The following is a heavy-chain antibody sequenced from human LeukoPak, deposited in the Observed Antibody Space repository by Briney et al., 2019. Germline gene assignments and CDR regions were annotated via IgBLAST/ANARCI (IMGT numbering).Heavy chain of an antibody. CDR2: ISYDGSNK. V-gene: IGHV3-30*18. D-gene: IGHD6-19*01. Sequence: GGSLRLSCAASGFTFSSYGMHWVRQAPGKGLEWVAVISYDGSNKYYADSVKGRFTISRDNSKNTLYLQMNGLRAEDTAVYYCAKDLSSGSFDPWGQGTLVTVSS. J-gene: IGHJ5*02. CDR1: GFTFSSYG. CDR3: AKDLSSGSFDP.